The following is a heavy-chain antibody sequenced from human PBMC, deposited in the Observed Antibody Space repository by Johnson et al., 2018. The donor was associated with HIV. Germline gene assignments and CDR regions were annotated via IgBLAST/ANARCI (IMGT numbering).Heavy chain of an antibody. CDR2: ISSSGSDGAI. V-gene: IGHV3-48*04. Sequence: MQLVESGGGLVQAGGSLRLSCSASGFIFSGYAMNWVRQAPGKGLEWVSCISSSGSDGAIWYADSVKGRFTVSRDNAKNSFYLQMNSFRAADTAVYYCARSVNAGRPFDIWGQGTLVTVSS. CDR1: GFIFSGYA. CDR3: ARSVNAGRPFDI. J-gene: IGHJ3*02. D-gene: IGHD2-8*01.